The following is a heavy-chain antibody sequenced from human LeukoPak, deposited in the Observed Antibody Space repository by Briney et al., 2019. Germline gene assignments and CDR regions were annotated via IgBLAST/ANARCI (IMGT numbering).Heavy chain of an antibody. D-gene: IGHD3-10*01. CDR2: IYYSGST. CDR3: ATLWFGHFDY. Sequence: SETLSLTCTVSGGSISSYYWSWIRQPAGKGLEWIGYIYYSGSTNYNPSLKSRVTISVDTSKNQFSLKLSSVTAADTAVYYCATLWFGHFDYWGQGTLVTVSS. CDR1: GGSISSYY. J-gene: IGHJ4*02. V-gene: IGHV4-59*01.